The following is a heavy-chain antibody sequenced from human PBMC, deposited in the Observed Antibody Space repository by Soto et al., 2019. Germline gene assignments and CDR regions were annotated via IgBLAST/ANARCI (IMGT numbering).Heavy chain of an antibody. J-gene: IGHJ4*02. V-gene: IGHV4-59*01. Sequence: PSETLSLTCTVSGHSLSSYYWSWVRQPPGKGLQWIGYVSNGGGTNYNPSLWGRVTISLDTSKNQFSLRLSSVTAGDTAVYFCASGSSKMGAEVIYCWGQEPVVTISS. CDR2: VSNGGGT. D-gene: IGHD1-26*01. CDR1: GHSLSSYY. CDR3: ASGSSKMGAEVIYC.